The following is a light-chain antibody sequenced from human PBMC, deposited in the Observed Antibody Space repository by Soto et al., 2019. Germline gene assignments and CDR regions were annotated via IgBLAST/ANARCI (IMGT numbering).Light chain of an antibody. CDR3: QQLLSYPIT. V-gene: IGKV1-9*01. CDR1: QGISSY. CDR2: AAS. J-gene: IGKJ5*01. Sequence: DIQLTQSPSFLSASVADRVTITCRASQGISSYLAWYQQKPGKAPKLLIYAASTLQSGVPLRCSGSGSGTSFTLTISSLQPEDFATYYCQQLLSYPITCGQGTRLEIK.